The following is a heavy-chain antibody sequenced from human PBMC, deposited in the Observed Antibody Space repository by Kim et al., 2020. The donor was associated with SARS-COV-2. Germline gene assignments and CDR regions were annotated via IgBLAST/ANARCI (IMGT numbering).Heavy chain of an antibody. CDR1: GFTFSSYW. D-gene: IGHD3-10*01. J-gene: IGHJ4*02. CDR2: MNQDGSEK. V-gene: IGHV3-7*03. CDR3: ARDASGSSVY. Sequence: GGSLRLSCAASGFTFSSYWMSWLRQAPGKGLEWVANMNQDGSEKYYVDSVKGRFTISRDNAKNSLYLQMNSLRAEDTAVYYCARDASGSSVYWGQGTLVTVSS.